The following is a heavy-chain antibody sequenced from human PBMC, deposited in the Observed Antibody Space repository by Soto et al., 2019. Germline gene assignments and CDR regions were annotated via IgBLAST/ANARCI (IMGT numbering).Heavy chain of an antibody. V-gene: IGHV3-21*01. Sequence: GESLRLSCAASGFMFSAYTMSWVRQAPGKGLEWISSSTSTSDHIDYEGPVRGRFTASRDNARKSLYLQMDSLGAEYTGVYYCATPYYYNHWGPGTLVTVSS. CDR1: GFMFSAYT. CDR3: ATPYYYNH. CDR2: STSTSDHI. J-gene: IGHJ4*02.